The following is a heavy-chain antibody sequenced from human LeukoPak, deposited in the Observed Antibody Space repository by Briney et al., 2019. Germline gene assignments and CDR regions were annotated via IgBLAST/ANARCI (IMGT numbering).Heavy chain of an antibody. CDR2: IWSDGSRQ. J-gene: IGHJ4*02. Sequence: GGSLRLSCGASGFTFTSYGMHWIRQTPGKGLEWVSLIWSDGSRQYYLDSVKGLFTISRDNYKNTVWLQMDSLRVEATAVYYCVRSSTDSSRWNSYFDYWGQGTLVTVSS. V-gene: IGHV3-33*01. CDR1: GFTFTSYG. D-gene: IGHD6-13*01. CDR3: VRSSTDSSRWNSYFDY.